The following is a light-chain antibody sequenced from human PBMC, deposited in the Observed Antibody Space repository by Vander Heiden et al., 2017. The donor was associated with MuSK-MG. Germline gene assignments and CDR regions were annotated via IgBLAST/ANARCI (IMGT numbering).Light chain of an antibody. CDR1: QGIVSY. CDR3: QKDYSAPRT. J-gene: IGKJ1*01. V-gene: IGKV1-27*01. Sequence: DIQMTQSPSSLSASVGDKVTITCRASQGIVSYVAWYQQKPGKAPNLLIYAATILQSGVPSRFSGSGSGTDFTLTISGLQPEDIATYYCQKDYSAPRTFGQGTKVEIK. CDR2: AAT.